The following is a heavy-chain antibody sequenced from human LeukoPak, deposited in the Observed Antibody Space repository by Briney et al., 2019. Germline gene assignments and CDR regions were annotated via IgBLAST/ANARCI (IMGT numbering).Heavy chain of an antibody. Sequence: GGSLRLSCIVSGFTLSSYEMTWFRQAPGKGLEWVSSIGYSGSDTHYADSVKGRFTVSRDNSKNTLYLQMNSLRAEDTAVYYCAKEAENDAFDIWGQGTMVTVSS. D-gene: IGHD6-19*01. CDR3: AKEAENDAFDI. CDR2: IGYSGSDT. CDR1: GFTLSSYE. V-gene: IGHV3-23*01. J-gene: IGHJ3*02.